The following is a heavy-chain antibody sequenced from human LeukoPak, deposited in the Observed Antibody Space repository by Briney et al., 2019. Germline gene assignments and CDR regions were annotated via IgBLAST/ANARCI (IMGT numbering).Heavy chain of an antibody. CDR3: AGSDTIGYSPREWDYWYFDL. J-gene: IGHJ2*01. V-gene: IGHV3-74*01. Sequence: GGSLRLSCAASGFTFSTSWMHWVRQAPGKGLVWVSRINPDTTTTNYADSVKGRFTISRDNAKNTLYLQMNSLSAEDTAVYYCAGSDTIGYSPREWDYWYFDLWGRGTLVTVSS. CDR2: INPDTTTT. CDR1: GFTFSTSW. D-gene: IGHD3-22*01.